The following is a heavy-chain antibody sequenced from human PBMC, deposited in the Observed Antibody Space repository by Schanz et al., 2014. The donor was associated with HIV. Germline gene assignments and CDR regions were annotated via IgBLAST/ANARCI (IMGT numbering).Heavy chain of an antibody. J-gene: IGHJ3*02. CDR3: ERDVAGCSGTSCYSDAFDI. CDR2: ISYDGSNK. D-gene: IGHD2-2*01. CDR1: GSTFTTYY. Sequence: VHLVESGGGLVQPGGSLRLSCVASGSTFTTYYMSWVRQAPGKGLEWVAGISYDGSNKYYADSVKGRFTISRDNSKTSMYLQMNRLRADATAVYYCERDVAGCSGTSCYSDAFDIWGQGTLVTVSS. V-gene: IGHV3-30*03.